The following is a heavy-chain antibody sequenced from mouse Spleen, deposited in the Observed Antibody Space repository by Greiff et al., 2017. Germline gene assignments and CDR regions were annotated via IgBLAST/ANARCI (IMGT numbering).Heavy chain of an antibody. CDR3: ARWWLLPYAMDY. CDR1: GYSFTGYF. V-gene: IGHV1-20*01. D-gene: IGHD2-3*01. J-gene: IGHJ4*01. CDR2: INPYNGDT. Sequence: EVQLQQSGPELVKPGDSVKISCKASGYSFTGYFMNWVMQSHGKSLEWIGRINPYNGDTFYNQKFKGKATLTVDKSSSTAHMELRSLTSEDSAVYYCARWWLLPYAMDYWGQGTSVTVSS.